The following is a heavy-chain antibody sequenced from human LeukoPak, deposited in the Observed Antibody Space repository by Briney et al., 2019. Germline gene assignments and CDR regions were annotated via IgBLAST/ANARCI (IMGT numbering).Heavy chain of an antibody. J-gene: IGHJ6*02. CDR1: GFIFSSYA. V-gene: IGHV3-48*01. Sequence: GGSLRLSCAASGFIFSSYAMNWVRQAPGKGLEWISYISSDSGTIYYADSMKGRFTISRDNARNSLYLQMNSLRAEDTAVYYCARGVGATTYYYYGMDVWGQGTTVTVSS. D-gene: IGHD1-26*01. CDR2: ISSDSGTI. CDR3: ARGVGATTYYYYGMDV.